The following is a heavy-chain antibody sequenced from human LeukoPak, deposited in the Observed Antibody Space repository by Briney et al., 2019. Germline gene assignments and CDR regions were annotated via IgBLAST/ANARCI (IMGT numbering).Heavy chain of an antibody. D-gene: IGHD4-17*01. V-gene: IGHV1-24*01. CDR1: GYTLTELS. J-gene: IGHJ4*02. CDR2: FDPEDGET. Sequence: GASVKVSCKVSGYTLTELSMHWVRHAPGKGLEWMGGFDPEDGETIYAQKFQGRVTMTEDTSTDTAYMELSSLRSEDTAVYYCATDWGIHSPVTTGPLRYWGQGTLVTVSS. CDR3: ATDWGIHSPVTTGPLRY.